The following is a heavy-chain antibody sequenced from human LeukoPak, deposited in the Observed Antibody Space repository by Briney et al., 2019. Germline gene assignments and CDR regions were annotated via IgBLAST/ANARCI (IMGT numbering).Heavy chain of an antibody. J-gene: IGHJ6*03. CDR1: GFSFSSYS. D-gene: IGHD3-22*01. Sequence: GGSLRLSCAASGFSFSSYSMNWVRQAPGKGLEWVSSISSSSSYIYYADSVKGRFTISRDNAKNSLYLQMNSLRAEDTAVYYCARDLYYYDSSGYYQYYYYYYYMDVWGKGTTVTVSS. V-gene: IGHV3-21*01. CDR2: ISSSSSYI. CDR3: ARDLYYYDSSGYYQYYYYYYYMDV.